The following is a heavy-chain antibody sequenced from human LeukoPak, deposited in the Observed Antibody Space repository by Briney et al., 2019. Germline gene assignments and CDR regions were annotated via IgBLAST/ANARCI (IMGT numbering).Heavy chain of an antibody. Sequence: SETLSLTCTVSGGSISSSSYYWGWIRQPPGKGLEWIGSIYYSGSTYYNPSLKSRVTISVGTSKNQFSLKLSSVTAADTAVYYCARDRHDAFDIWGQGTMVTVSS. J-gene: IGHJ3*02. CDR3: ARDRHDAFDI. CDR1: GGSISSSSYY. CDR2: IYYSGST. V-gene: IGHV4-39*07.